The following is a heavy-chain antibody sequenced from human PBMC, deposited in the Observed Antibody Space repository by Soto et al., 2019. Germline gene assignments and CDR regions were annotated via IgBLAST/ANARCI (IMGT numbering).Heavy chain of an antibody. CDR1: GFTFSSYA. J-gene: IGHJ6*02. CDR3: AKLYGGQYYYYGMDV. V-gene: IGHV3-23*01. D-gene: IGHD4-17*01. Sequence: EVQLLESGGGLVQPGGSPRLSCAASGFTFSSYAMSWVRQAPGKGLEWVSAISGSGGSTYYADSVKGRFTISRDNSKNTLYLQMNSLRAEDTAVYYCAKLYGGQYYYYGMDVWGQGTTVTVSS. CDR2: ISGSGGST.